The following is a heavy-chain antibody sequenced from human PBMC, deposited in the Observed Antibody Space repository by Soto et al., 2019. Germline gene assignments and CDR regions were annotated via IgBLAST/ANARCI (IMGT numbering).Heavy chain of an antibody. CDR3: ARADAGYYDSSGYHSIDS. Sequence: SETLSLTCSVSGDLISNGYHYWTWIRQPPGKGLEWIGYIYHSGSTYYNPSLKTRLTMSSSTSANRFSLELRSVTAADTAVYYCARADAGYYDSSGYHSIDSWGQGTLVTSPQ. CDR2: IYHSGST. CDR1: GDLISNGYHY. D-gene: IGHD3-22*01. J-gene: IGHJ4*02. V-gene: IGHV4-31*03.